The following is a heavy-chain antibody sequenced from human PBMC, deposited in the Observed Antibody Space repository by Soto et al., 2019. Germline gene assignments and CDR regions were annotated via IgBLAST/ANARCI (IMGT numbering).Heavy chain of an antibody. Sequence: VQLVESGGGLVQPGGSLRLSCAASGFTFSSYDMHWVRQATGKGLEWVSAIGTAGDTYYPGSVKGRFTISRENAKNSLYLQMNSLRAGDTAVYYCARGALGDWKVRDAFDIWGQGTMVTVSS. CDR3: ARGALGDWKVRDAFDI. CDR1: GFTFSSYD. D-gene: IGHD2-21*01. J-gene: IGHJ3*02. CDR2: IGTAGDT. V-gene: IGHV3-13*01.